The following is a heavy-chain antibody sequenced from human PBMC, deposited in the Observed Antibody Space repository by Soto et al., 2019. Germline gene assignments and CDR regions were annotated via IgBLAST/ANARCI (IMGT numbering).Heavy chain of an antibody. J-gene: IGHJ6*02. CDR2: ISAYNGNT. Sequence: ASVKVSCKASGYTFTSYGISWVRQAPGQGLEWMGWISAYNGNTNYAQKLQGRVTMTTDTSTSTAYMELRSLRSDDTAVYYCARQGHGDKRGDYYGMDACGQGTTVTVSS. CDR1: GYTFTSYG. CDR3: ARQGHGDKRGDYYGMDA. D-gene: IGHD4-17*01. V-gene: IGHV1-18*01.